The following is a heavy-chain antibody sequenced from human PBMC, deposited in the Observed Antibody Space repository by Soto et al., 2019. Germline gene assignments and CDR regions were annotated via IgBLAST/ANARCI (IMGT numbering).Heavy chain of an antibody. CDR1: GYDFTNYW. D-gene: IGHD1-1*01. CDR3: ARRDGNYYYYSMDV. Sequence: GESLKIPCKGPGYDFTNYWIGWVRQMPGKGLEWMGIIYPRDSDTRYSPSFQGQVTISVDKSTRTAYLQWSSLKASDTAMYYCARRDGNYYYYSMDVWGQGTTVTVSS. V-gene: IGHV5-51*01. J-gene: IGHJ6*02. CDR2: IYPRDSDT.